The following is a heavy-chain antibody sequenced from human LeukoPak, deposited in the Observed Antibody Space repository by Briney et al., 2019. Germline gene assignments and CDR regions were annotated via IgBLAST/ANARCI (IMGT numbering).Heavy chain of an antibody. V-gene: IGHV1-69*04. J-gene: IGHJ4*02. D-gene: IGHD6-13*01. CDR3: AREISSWYDGGDFDY. CDR1: GGTFSSYA. CDR2: IIPILGIA. Sequence: SVKVSCKASGGTFSSYAISWVRQAPGQGLEWMGRIIPILGIANYAQKFQGRVTITTDESTSTAYMELSSLRAEDTAVYYCAREISSWYDGGDFDYWGQGTLVTVSS.